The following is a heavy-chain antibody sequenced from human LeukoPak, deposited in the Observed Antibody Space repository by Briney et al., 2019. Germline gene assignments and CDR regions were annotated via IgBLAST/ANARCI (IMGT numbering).Heavy chain of an antibody. Sequence: SETLSPTCTVSGGSISSSSYYWGWIRQPPGKGLEWIGSIYYSGSTYYNPSLKSRVTISVDTSKNQFSLKLSSVTAADTAVYYCASPVSGWYESPFDYWGQGTLVTVSS. CDR2: IYYSGST. J-gene: IGHJ4*02. D-gene: IGHD6-19*01. CDR1: GGSISSSSYY. V-gene: IGHV4-39*01. CDR3: ASPVSGWYESPFDY.